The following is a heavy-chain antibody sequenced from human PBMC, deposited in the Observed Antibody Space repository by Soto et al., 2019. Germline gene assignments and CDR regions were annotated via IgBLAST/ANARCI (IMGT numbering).Heavy chain of an antibody. CDR3: AREGDDYSNPAAGMDV. D-gene: IGHD4-4*01. J-gene: IGHJ6*02. CDR1: GYSFATYW. CDR2: IDPSDSYT. V-gene: IGHV5-10-1*01. Sequence: GASLNISCNGSGYSFATYWINWVRQMPGKGLEWVGRIDPSDSYTNYSPSFQGHVTISADKSINTAYLQWSNLKASDTAVYYCAREGDDYSNPAAGMDVCGQGTTVTVSS.